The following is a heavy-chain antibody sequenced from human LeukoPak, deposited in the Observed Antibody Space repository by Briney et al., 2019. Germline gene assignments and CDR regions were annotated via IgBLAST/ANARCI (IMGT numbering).Heavy chain of an antibody. V-gene: IGHV3-48*01. D-gene: IGHD3-10*01. CDR3: ARTGGSGSNNWFDP. CDR1: GFTFGDFG. Sequence: GGSLRLSCAASGFTFGDFGMNWVRQAPGKGLEWLSYISSTSDTIFYADSVEGRFTISRDSAQNSLYLQMNSLRAEDTAVYYCARTGGSGSNNWFDPWGQGTLVTVSS. CDR2: ISSTSDTI. J-gene: IGHJ5*02.